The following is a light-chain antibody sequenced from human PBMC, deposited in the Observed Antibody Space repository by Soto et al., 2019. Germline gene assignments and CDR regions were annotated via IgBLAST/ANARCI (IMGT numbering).Light chain of an antibody. CDR2: KAS. J-gene: IGKJ2*02. CDR3: QQYNTYSRT. CDR1: QSISSW. Sequence: DIQMTQSPSTLSASVGDRVTITCRASQSISSWLAWYQQKPGKAPKLLIQKASTLESGVPSRFSGSGSGTEFTLTISSLQPEDFATYYCQQYNTYSRTFGQGTKLEIK. V-gene: IGKV1-5*03.